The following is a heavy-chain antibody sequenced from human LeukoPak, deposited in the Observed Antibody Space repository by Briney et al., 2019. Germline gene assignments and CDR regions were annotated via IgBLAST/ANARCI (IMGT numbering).Heavy chain of an antibody. CDR3: ASVATVTTGYDAFDI. Sequence: GASVKVSCKASGGTFSSYAISWVRQAPGPGLDWMGGTIPIFGTANYAQKFQGRVTITTDESTSTAYMELSSLRSEDTAVYYCASVATVTTGYDAFDIWGQGTMVTVSS. J-gene: IGHJ3*02. D-gene: IGHD4-17*01. V-gene: IGHV1-69*05. CDR1: GGTFSSYA. CDR2: TIPIFGTA.